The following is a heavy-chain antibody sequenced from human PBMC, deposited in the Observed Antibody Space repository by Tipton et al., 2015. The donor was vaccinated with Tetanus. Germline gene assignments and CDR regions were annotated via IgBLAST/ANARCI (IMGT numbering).Heavy chain of an antibody. Sequence: LRLSCAVYGGSLSGYYWTWIRQAPGKGLEWIGDIDHRGGTNYNPSLKSRVTMSVDTSKNQFSLKLTSVTAADTAVYYCARANYDFPKKGPFDSWGQGTLVIVSS. D-gene: IGHD3-3*01. J-gene: IGHJ4*02. CDR1: GGSLSGYY. CDR2: IDHRGGT. V-gene: IGHV4-34*01. CDR3: ARANYDFPKKGPFDS.